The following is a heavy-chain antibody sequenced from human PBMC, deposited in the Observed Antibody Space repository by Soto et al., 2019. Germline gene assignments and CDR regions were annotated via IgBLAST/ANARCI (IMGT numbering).Heavy chain of an antibody. V-gene: IGHV3-23*01. CDR3: AKRQGIGAAAKNFDF. J-gene: IGHJ4*02. CDR2: ISAGGNLI. Sequence: GGSLRLSCAASGFIFSTHAMSWVRQVPGKGLEWVSGISAGGNLIYYADSVRGRFTMSRDNAKNMLYLQMNSLSAEDTAVYFCAKRQGIGAAAKNFDFWGQGARVTVSS. CDR1: GFIFSTHA. D-gene: IGHD6-13*01.